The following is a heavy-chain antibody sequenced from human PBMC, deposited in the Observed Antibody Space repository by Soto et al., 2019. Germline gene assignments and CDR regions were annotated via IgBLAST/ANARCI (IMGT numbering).Heavy chain of an antibody. V-gene: IGHV3-53*04. Sequence: EVQLVESGGGLVQPGGSLRLSCAASGFTVSSNYMSWVRQAPGKGLEWVSVIYSGGSTYYADSVKGRFTISRHNSKNTLYLQMNSLRAVDTAVYYCARGPGYCSSTSCYLGAFDIWGQGTMVTVSS. CDR2: IYSGGST. CDR1: GFTVSSNY. CDR3: ARGPGYCSSTSCYLGAFDI. J-gene: IGHJ3*02. D-gene: IGHD2-2*01.